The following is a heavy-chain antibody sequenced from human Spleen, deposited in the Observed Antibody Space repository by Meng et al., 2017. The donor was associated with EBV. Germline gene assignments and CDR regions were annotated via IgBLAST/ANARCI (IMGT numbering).Heavy chain of an antibody. V-gene: IGHV6-1*01. Sequence: QPAQLGSGLVKPSQSLSLTCDISGDSVSSSSAGWNWIRQSPARGLEWLGRTYYRLKWYNDYAVSVKSRIIISPDTSKNHFSLQLNSVTPEDTAVYYCARDQLGGNYLGAFDSWGQGTLVTVSS. CDR1: GDSVSSSSAG. J-gene: IGHJ4*02. D-gene: IGHD1-7*01. CDR3: ARDQLGGNYLGAFDS. CDR2: TYYRLKWYN.